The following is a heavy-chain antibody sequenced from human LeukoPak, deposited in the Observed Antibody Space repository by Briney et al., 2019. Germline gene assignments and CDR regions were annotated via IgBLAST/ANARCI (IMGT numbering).Heavy chain of an antibody. J-gene: IGHJ4*02. V-gene: IGHV3-23*05. Sequence: PGGSLRLSCAASGFTFSVSVMNWVRQAPGKGLEWVSGVSSSGSNTYYAESVKGRFTISRDNHKNTVHLQMNSLRVEDTAVYYCGRALTGYYRNFDFWGQGTLVTVSS. CDR2: VSSSGSNT. D-gene: IGHD3-9*01. CDR3: GRALTGYYRNFDF. CDR1: GFTFSVSV.